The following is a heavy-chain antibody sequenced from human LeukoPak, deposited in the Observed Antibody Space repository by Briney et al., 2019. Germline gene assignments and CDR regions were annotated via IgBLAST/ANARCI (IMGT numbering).Heavy chain of an antibody. CDR1: GYSFSTCD. Sequence: ASVKVSSKASGYSFSTCDINWVRQATGQGLEWIGWMNPNSGNTGFAHKFQGRVTMTRYTSINTSYRERSSLRSEDAAAYYCARVLGSISHWGQGTLVTVSS. CDR2: MNPNSGNT. CDR3: ARVLGSISH. D-gene: IGHD1-1*01. J-gene: IGHJ4*02. V-gene: IGHV1-8*01.